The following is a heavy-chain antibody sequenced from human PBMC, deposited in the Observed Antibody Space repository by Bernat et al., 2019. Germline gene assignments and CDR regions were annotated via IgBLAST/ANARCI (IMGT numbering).Heavy chain of an antibody. D-gene: IGHD3-16*01. Sequence: QITLKESGPTLVKPTQTLTLTCSFSGFSLSSSGAGVGWIRQPPGEALEWIAIVYWDDDKRYRPSLKNRLAVAKDTSNNHVVLIMTNVDPVDTATYYCAHIDITYGGMERLDAFDIWGQGTMVTVSS. J-gene: IGHJ3*02. CDR2: VYWDDDK. CDR1: GFSLSSSGAG. V-gene: IGHV2-5*02. CDR3: AHIDITYGGMERLDAFDI.